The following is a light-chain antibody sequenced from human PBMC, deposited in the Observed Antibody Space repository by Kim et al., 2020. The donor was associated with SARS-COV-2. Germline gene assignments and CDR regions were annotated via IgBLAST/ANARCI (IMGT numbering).Light chain of an antibody. Sequence: AMLTCTRSSGSSSDDIAVHQRQPGKGARYLMKLNSDGSHSRGDGIPDRCSGSSSGAERYLTISSLQSEDDADYYCQTWGTGIQEVFGGGTQLTVL. V-gene: IGLV4-69*01. CDR1: SGSSSDD. CDR2: LNSDGSH. CDR3: QTWGTGIQEV. J-gene: IGLJ2*01.